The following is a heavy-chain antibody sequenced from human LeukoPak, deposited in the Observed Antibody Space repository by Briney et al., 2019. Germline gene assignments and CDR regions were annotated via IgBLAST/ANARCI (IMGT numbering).Heavy chain of an antibody. CDR1: GYSFTGHY. CDR2: IIPIFGTA. CDR3: ARVRRYYYDSSGYAPPYYYYMDV. J-gene: IGHJ6*03. V-gene: IGHV1-69*13. Sequence: ASVKVSCKASGYSFTGHYMHWVRQAPGQGLEWMGGIIPIFGTANYAQKFQGRVTITADESTSTAYMELSSLRSEDTAVYYCARVRRYYYDSSGYAPPYYYYMDVWGKGTTVTISS. D-gene: IGHD3-22*01.